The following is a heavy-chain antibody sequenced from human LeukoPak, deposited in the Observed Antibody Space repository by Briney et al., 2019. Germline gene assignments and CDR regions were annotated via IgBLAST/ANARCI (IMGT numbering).Heavy chain of an antibody. CDR1: GFTFSSYE. Sequence: PGGSLRLSCAASGFTFSSYEMNWVRQAPGKGLEWVSYISSSGSTIYYADSVKGRFTISRDNAKNSLYLQMNSLRAEDTAVYYCARVSSSGWRDFGYWGQGTLVTVSS. CDR2: ISSSGSTI. D-gene: IGHD6-19*01. J-gene: IGHJ4*02. CDR3: ARVSSSGWRDFGY. V-gene: IGHV3-48*03.